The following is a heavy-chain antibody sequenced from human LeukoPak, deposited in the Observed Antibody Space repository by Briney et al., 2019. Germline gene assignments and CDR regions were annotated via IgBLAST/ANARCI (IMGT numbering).Heavy chain of an antibody. CDR3: ARTAEASSGYSY. V-gene: IGHV5-51*01. D-gene: IGHD3-22*01. CDR1: SYTFTSYW. CDR2: IYPGDSDT. J-gene: IGHJ4*02. Sequence: GESLKISCRGSSYTFTSYWIAWVRQMPGKALEWMGIIYPGDSDTRYSPSFQGQVTISADQYINTAYLQWSSLKASDTAMYYCARTAEASSGYSYWGQGTLVTVSS.